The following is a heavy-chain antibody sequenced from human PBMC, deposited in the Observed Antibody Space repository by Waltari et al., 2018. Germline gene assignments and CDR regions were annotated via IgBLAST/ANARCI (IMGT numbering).Heavy chain of an antibody. CDR2: IIGRGTNT. CDR1: GFTFSSCA. D-gene: IGHD3-22*01. CDR3: SKKTYDSSTYTSPFFDY. Sequence: EVQLVESGGGLVQPGGSLRLSCVDSGFTFSSCAMNWVRQAQGKGLEWVSHIIGRGTNTYHVDSVKGRFTISRDNSQDTLYLQMNSLRAEDTAVYYCSKKTYDSSTYTSPFFDYWGQGTLVTVSS. J-gene: IGHJ4*02. V-gene: IGHV3-23*04.